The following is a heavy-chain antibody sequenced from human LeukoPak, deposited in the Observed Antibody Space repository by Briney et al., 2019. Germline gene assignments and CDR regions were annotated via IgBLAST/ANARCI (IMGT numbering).Heavy chain of an antibody. CDR1: GFTFDVYT. V-gene: IGHV3-43*01. CDR2: ISWDGGST. Sequence: GGSLRLSCAASGFTFDVYTMYWVRQAPGKGLEWVSLISWDGGSTYYADSVKGRFTISRDNSKNSLYLQMNSLRTEDTALYYCAKDSATAYYYMDVWGKGTTVTVSS. J-gene: IGHJ6*03. D-gene: IGHD5-12*01. CDR3: AKDSATAYYYMDV.